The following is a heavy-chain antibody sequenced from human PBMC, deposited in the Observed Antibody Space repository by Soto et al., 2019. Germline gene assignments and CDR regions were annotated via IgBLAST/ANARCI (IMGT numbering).Heavy chain of an antibody. V-gene: IGHV3-23*01. J-gene: IGHJ3*02. CDR1: GFTYSSHG. Sequence: EAQLLESGGELIQPGGSLRLSCAASGFTYSSHGMSWVRQAPGKGLEWIAGLSRGGGSTYYADSVKGRFTISRDNSKNTLDLIMNSLRVEDTALYYCARDGQYRTDGFDIWGQGTMATVSS. CDR2: LSRGGGST. D-gene: IGHD5-12*01. CDR3: ARDGQYRTDGFDI.